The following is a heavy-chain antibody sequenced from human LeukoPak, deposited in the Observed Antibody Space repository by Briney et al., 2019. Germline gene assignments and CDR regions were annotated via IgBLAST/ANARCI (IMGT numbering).Heavy chain of an antibody. CDR1: EFTLNNYA. CDR3: AKDLKPKVTTVLFDY. CDR2: ISGSGGST. J-gene: IGHJ4*02. D-gene: IGHD4-11*01. Sequence: RGSLRLSCAASEFTLNNYAMSRGRQAPGKGLKWVSTISGSGGSTYYAHSVKGRFTISRDNSKNTLYLQMNSLRAEDTAVYYCAKDLKPKVTTVLFDYWGQGTLVTVSS. V-gene: IGHV3-23*01.